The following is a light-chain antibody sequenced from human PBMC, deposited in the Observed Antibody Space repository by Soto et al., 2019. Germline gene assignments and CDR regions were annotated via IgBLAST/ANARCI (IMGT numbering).Light chain of an antibody. CDR3: QQRTNWPPT. CDR2: DAS. Sequence: ETVLTQSPATLSSSPGERATLSCRASESVNNYLAWYQHKPGQAPRLLICDASSRATGIPARFSGNVSGTDFTLIISCLGPEDFDVYYCQQRTNWPPTFGQGTKVEIK. V-gene: IGKV3-11*01. J-gene: IGKJ1*01. CDR1: ESVNNY.